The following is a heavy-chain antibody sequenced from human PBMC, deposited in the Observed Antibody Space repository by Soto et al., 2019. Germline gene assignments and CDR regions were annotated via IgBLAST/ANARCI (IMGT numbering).Heavy chain of an antibody. J-gene: IGHJ4*02. CDR3: ARGSSYISVSGPGVFES. V-gene: IGHV1-8*01. Sequence: QVQLVQSGAAVKTPGAALNVSCKTSGYTFTSYDVNWVRQTAGRGLEWMGSLNPNTGKAVYAQRFQGTITMTRNTSTPSLNCEFTNLKAEDTAVYFCARGSSYISVSGPGVFESWGQGTLLIVSA. CDR2: LNPNTGKA. CDR1: GYTFTSYD. D-gene: IGHD3-3*01.